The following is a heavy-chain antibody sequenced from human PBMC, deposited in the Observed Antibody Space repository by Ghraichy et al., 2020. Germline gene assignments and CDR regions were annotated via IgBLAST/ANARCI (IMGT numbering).Heavy chain of an antibody. V-gene: IGHV3-33*06. D-gene: IGHD1-1*01. Sequence: GGSLRLSCAASGFTFSSFAMHWVRQAPGKGLEWVAVIWYDGTNKYYADSVKGRFTISIDNSKNTLYLQMNSLRAEDTAVYYCAKETEFFDYWGQGTLVTVSS. CDR3: AKETEFFDY. J-gene: IGHJ4*02. CDR1: GFTFSSFA. CDR2: IWYDGTNK.